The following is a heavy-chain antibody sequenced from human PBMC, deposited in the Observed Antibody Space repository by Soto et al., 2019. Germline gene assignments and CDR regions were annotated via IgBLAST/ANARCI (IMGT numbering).Heavy chain of an antibody. CDR1: GGTFSNYA. Sequence: QVQLVQSGAEVKKPGSSVKVSCTASGGTFSNYAINWVRQAPGQGLEWMGGITPLVTTANYAQNYRGRVTITADKSTSTAYMELSRLRAEDTAVYDSARTGNSEFDYWGQGTLVTVSS. V-gene: IGHV1-69*14. D-gene: IGHD1-7*01. CDR2: ITPLVTTA. CDR3: ARTGNSEFDY. J-gene: IGHJ4*02.